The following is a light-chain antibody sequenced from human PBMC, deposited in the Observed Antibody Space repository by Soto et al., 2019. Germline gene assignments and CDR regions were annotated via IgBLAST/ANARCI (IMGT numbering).Light chain of an antibody. CDR3: QQYGSSPTT. CDR1: QSVTSSY. CDR2: GAS. Sequence: EIVLTQSPGTLSLSPGERATLSCRASQSVTSSYLAWYQHSPGQAPRLLIYGASSRATGIPDRFSGSGSGTDFTLTISRLEPEDFAVYYCQQYGSSPTTFGQGTKVEIK. V-gene: IGKV3-20*01. J-gene: IGKJ1*01.